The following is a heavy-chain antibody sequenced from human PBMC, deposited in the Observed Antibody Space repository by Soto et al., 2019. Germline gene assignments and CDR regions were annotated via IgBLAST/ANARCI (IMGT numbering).Heavy chain of an antibody. CDR3: ARALYYYDSSGYSYFDY. CDR1: GFTFSDYY. CDR2: ISSSSSYT. V-gene: IGHV3-11*06. Sequence: PGGSLRLSCVASGFTFSDYYMSWIRQAPGKGLEWVSYISSSSSYTNYADSVKGRFTISRDNAKNSLYLQMNSLRAEDTAVYYCARALYYYDSSGYSYFDYWGQGTLVTVSS. D-gene: IGHD3-22*01. J-gene: IGHJ4*02.